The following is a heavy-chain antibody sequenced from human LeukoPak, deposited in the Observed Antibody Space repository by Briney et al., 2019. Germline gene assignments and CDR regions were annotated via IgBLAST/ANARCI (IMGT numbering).Heavy chain of an antibody. Sequence: GGSLRLSCAASGFTFSDHYMDWVRQAPGKGLEWVGRSRNKANSYTTEYAASVKGRFTISRDDSKNSLYLQMNSLKTEDTAVYYCARDGYEGGADTDYMDVWGRGTTVTVSS. CDR1: GFTFSDHY. V-gene: IGHV3-72*01. J-gene: IGHJ6*03. D-gene: IGHD2-2*03. CDR3: ARDGYEGGADTDYMDV. CDR2: SRNKANSYTT.